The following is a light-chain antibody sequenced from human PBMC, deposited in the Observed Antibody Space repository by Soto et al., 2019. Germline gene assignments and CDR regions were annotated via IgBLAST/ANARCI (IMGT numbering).Light chain of an antibody. CDR3: AAWDDSLNAGI. J-gene: IGLJ2*01. CDR2: SNN. Sequence: QSVLTQPPSASGTPGQRVTISCSGSSSNIGINNVNWYQQVPGTAPKLLIYSNNQRPSGVPARFSGSKSGTSASLAISGLRSEDEAAYYCAAWDDSLNAGIFGGGTKLTVL. CDR1: SSNIGINN. V-gene: IGLV1-44*01.